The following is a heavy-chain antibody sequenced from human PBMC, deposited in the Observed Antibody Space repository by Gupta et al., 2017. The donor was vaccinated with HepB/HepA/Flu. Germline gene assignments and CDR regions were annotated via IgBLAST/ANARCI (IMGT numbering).Heavy chain of an antibody. CDR1: GLTFSSYD. J-gene: IGHJ6*02. CDR2: ICANGLTT. V-gene: IGHV3-23*01. D-gene: IGHD4-11*01. Sequence: EVQLLESGGNLVEPGGSLRRSCDASGLTFSSYDKPVVRQAPGTGLEGVSAICANGLTTYYEDSVKGRFTDSRDNADYTLYLQRNSLRAEDTARYYWAVGVTTAGTGGGYYFFGFDVWGQGTTVTVSS. CDR3: AVGVTTAGTGGGYYFFGFDV.